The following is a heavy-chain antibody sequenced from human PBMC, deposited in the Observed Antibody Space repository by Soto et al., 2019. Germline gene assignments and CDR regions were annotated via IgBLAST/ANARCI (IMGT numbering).Heavy chain of an antibody. Sequence: PGGSLRLSCAASGFTFSSYAMSWVRQAPGKGLEWVSAISGSGGSTYYADSVKGRFTISRDNSKNTLYLQMNSLRAEDTAVYYCAKDSKYSSSWTTFDYWGQGTLVTVSS. J-gene: IGHJ4*02. CDR1: GFTFSSYA. CDR2: ISGSGGST. D-gene: IGHD6-13*01. V-gene: IGHV3-23*01. CDR3: AKDSKYSSSWTTFDY.